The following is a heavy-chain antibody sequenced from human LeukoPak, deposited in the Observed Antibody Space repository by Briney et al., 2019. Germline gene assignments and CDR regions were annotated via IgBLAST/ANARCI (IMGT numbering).Heavy chain of an antibody. D-gene: IGHD5-18*01. CDR2: INPSGGST. V-gene: IGHV1-46*01. Sequence: ASVKVSCKASGYTFTSYYMHWVRQAPGLGLEWMGIINPSGGSTSYAQKFQGRVTMTRDTSTSTVYMELSSLRSEDTAVYYCARDPGRGYSYGAFDYWGQGTLVTVSS. CDR3: ARDPGRGYSYGAFDY. J-gene: IGHJ4*02. CDR1: GYTFTSYY.